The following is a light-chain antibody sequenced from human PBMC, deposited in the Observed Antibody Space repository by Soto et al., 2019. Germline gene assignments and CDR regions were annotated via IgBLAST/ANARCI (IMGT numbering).Light chain of an antibody. Sequence: QSALTHPPSASGSPVQSVTISCTGTSSDVGVYNYVSWYQQHPGKAPKLMIYEVSKRPSGVPDRFSGSKSGNTASLTVSGLQAEDEADYYCSAFAGNNNLVFGGGTKLTVL. CDR3: SAFAGNNNLV. J-gene: IGLJ2*01. V-gene: IGLV2-8*01. CDR2: EVS. CDR1: SSDVGVYNY.